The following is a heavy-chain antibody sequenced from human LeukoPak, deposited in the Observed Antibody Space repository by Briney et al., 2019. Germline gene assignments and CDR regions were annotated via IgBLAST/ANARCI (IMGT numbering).Heavy chain of an antibody. J-gene: IGHJ4*02. CDR3: ARAAAGYYDRYSDY. V-gene: IGHV4-59*01. CDR1: GGSISSYY. Sequence: PSETLSLTCTVSGGSISSYYWSWIRQPPGKGLEWIGYIYYSGTTNYNPSLNSRVTILVDTSKNQFSLKLNSVTAADTAVYYCARAAAGYYDRYSDYWGQGTLVTVSS. D-gene: IGHD3-22*01. CDR2: IYYSGTT.